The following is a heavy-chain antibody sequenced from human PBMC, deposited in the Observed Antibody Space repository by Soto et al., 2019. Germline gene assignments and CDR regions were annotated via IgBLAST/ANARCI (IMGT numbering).Heavy chain of an antibody. J-gene: IGHJ4*02. D-gene: IGHD6-13*01. Sequence: SETLSLTCAVYGGSFSGYYWSWIRQPPGKGLEWIGYIYYSGSTYYNPSLKSRFTISVDTSKNQFFLKLSSVTAADTAVYYCARALGIAAAGIGSLDYWGQGTLVTVSS. V-gene: IGHV4-30-4*08. CDR2: IYYSGST. CDR1: GGSFSGYY. CDR3: ARALGIAAAGIGSLDY.